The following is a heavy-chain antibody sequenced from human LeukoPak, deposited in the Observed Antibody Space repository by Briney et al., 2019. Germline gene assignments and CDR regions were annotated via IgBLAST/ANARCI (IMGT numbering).Heavy chain of an antibody. V-gene: IGHV3-21*01. J-gene: IGHJ3*02. CDR3: ARQISGSYSTPIDAFDI. Sequence: PGGSLRLSCAASGFTFSSYSMNWVRQAPGKGLEWVSSISSSSSYIYYADSVKGRFTISRDNAKNSLYLQMNSLRAEDTAVYYCARQISGSYSTPIDAFDIWGQGTMVTVSS. D-gene: IGHD1-26*01. CDR1: GFTFSSYS. CDR2: ISSSSSYI.